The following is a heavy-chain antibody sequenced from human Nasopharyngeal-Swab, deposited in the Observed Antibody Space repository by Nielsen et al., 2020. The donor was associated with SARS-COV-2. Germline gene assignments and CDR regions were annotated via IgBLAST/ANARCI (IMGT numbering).Heavy chain of an antibody. CDR1: GYTFTSYY. Sequence: ASVKVSCKASGYTFTSYYMHWVRQAPGQGLEWMGIINPSGGSTSYAQKFQVRVTMTRDTSTNTAYMELSSLRSEDTAVYYCATGGIVTSNWFDPWGQGTLVTVSS. V-gene: IGHV1-46*01. D-gene: IGHD3-10*01. J-gene: IGHJ5*02. CDR2: INPSGGST. CDR3: ATGGIVTSNWFDP.